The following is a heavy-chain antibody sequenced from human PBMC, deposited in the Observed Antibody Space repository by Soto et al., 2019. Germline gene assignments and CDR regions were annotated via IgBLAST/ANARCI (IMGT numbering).Heavy chain of an antibody. CDR2: IRSKAYGGTT. V-gene: IGHV3-49*04. CDR3: TRWVAAAAFDY. J-gene: IGHJ4*02. D-gene: IGHD6-13*01. Sequence: GGSLRLFCTASGFTFGAYAMSWVRQAPGKGLEWVGFIRSKAYGGTTEYAASVKGRFTISRDDSKSIAYLQMNSLKTEDTAVYYCTRWVAAAAFDYWGQGTLVTVSS. CDR1: GFTFGAYA.